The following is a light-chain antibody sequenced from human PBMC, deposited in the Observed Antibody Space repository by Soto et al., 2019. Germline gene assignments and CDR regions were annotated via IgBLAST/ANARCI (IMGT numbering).Light chain of an antibody. CDR1: QSISSY. Sequence: DIQMTQSPSSLSASVGARVTITCRASQSISSYLNWYQQKPGKAPKLLIYAASSLQSGVPSRFSGSGSGTDFTLTISSLQPEDFATYYCQQSYSTPPFFGPGTKVDIK. V-gene: IGKV1-39*01. CDR3: QQSYSTPPF. J-gene: IGKJ3*01. CDR2: AAS.